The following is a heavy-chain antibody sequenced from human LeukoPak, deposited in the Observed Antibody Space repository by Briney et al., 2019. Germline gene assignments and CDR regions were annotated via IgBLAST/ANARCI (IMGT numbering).Heavy chain of an antibody. CDR2: INPDGSGT. V-gene: IGHV3-7*01. Sequence: GGSLRLSCAASGFSFSPYWMSWVRQGPGKGLDWVASINPDGSGTSYVDSAKGRFTISRDNAQNSLYLQTNSLSAEDTAVYYCARLFGGVTTFDYWGQGTLVTVSS. CDR3: ARLFGGVTTFDY. J-gene: IGHJ4*02. CDR1: GFSFSPYW. D-gene: IGHD4-17*01.